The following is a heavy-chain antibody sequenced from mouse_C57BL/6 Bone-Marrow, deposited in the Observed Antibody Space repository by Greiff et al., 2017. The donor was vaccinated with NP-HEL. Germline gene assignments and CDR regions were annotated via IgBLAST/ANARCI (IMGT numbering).Heavy chain of an antibody. CDR3: TRERGSYWYFDV. J-gene: IGHJ1*03. D-gene: IGHD1-1*01. Sequence: EVKLMESGEGLVKPGGSLKLSCAASGFTFSSYAMSWVRQTPEKRLEWVAYISSGGDYIYYADTVKGRFTISRDNARNTLYLQMSSLKSEDTAMYYCTRERGSYWYFDVWGTGTTVTVSS. CDR2: ISSGGDYI. V-gene: IGHV5-9-1*02. CDR1: GFTFSSYA.